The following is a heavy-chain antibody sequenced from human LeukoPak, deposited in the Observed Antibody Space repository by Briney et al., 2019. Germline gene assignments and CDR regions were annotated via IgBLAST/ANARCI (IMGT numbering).Heavy chain of an antibody. Sequence: GGSLRLSCAASGFTFSSYGMSWVRQAPGKGLEWVSAISGSGGSTYYADSVKGRFTISRDNSKNTLYLQMNSLRAEDTAVYYCAKDGSGDYGDYANYWGQGTLVTVSS. CDR1: GFTFSSYG. J-gene: IGHJ4*02. V-gene: IGHV3-23*01. D-gene: IGHD4-17*01. CDR3: AKDGSGDYGDYANY. CDR2: ISGSGGST.